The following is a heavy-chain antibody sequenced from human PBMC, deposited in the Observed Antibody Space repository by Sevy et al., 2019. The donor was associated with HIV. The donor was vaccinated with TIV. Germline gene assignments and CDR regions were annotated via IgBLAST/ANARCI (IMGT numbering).Heavy chain of an antibody. J-gene: IGHJ4*02. CDR1: GASISSSGYY. CDR3: AGPILTYNNGWSYYDY. CDR2: INYSGST. V-gene: IGHV4-39*01. D-gene: IGHD6-19*01. Sequence: SETLSLTCTVSGASISSSGYYWGWIRQPPGKGLEWIASINYSGSTFYNPSLKIRVTISADTSKTQFSLDLKSVTAADTAISYCAGPILTYNNGWSYYDYWGQGTVVTVSS.